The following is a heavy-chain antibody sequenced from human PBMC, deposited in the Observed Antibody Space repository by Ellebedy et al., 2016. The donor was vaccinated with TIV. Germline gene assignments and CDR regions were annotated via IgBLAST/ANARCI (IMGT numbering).Heavy chain of an antibody. CDR2: ISAYNGDT. D-gene: IGHD6-13*01. CDR3: ARGAHPVAAAGTFHWFDP. Sequence: ASVKVSCKASGYTFTSYGISWVRQAPGQGLEWMGWISAYNGDTNYAQKLQGRVTMTTDTSTSTAYMELRSLRSDDTAVYYCARGAHPVAAAGTFHWFDPWGQGTLVTVSS. CDR1: GYTFTSYG. J-gene: IGHJ5*02. V-gene: IGHV1-18*04.